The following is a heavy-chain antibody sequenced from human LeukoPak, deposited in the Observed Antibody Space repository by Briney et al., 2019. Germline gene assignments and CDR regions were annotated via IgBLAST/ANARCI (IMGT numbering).Heavy chain of an antibody. CDR2: IYWDDDK. CDR3: AHVYTRTGRCPKENYFDY. Sequence: SGPTLVKPTHTLTLTCTFSGFSLSTSGVGVGWIRQPPGKALEWLSLIYWDDDKRYSPSLKSRLTITKDTSKNQVVLTMTNIDPVDTATYYCAHVYTRTGRCPKENYFDYWGQGTLVTVSS. V-gene: IGHV2-5*02. D-gene: IGHD1-14*01. J-gene: IGHJ4*02. CDR1: GFSLSTSGVG.